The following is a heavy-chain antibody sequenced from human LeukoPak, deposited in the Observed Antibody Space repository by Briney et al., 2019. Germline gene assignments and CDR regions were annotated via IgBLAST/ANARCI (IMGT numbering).Heavy chain of an antibody. CDR3: TTVGSGI. Sequence: KPGGSLRLSCAASGFTFSNAWMSWVRQAPGKGLEWVGRIKSKADGGTTEYAALVKGRFTISRDDSENTFFLQMNSLKSEDTAVYYCTTVGSGIWGQGTMVTVSS. CDR2: IKSKADGGTT. D-gene: IGHD3-16*01. J-gene: IGHJ3*02. CDR1: GFTFSNAW. V-gene: IGHV3-15*05.